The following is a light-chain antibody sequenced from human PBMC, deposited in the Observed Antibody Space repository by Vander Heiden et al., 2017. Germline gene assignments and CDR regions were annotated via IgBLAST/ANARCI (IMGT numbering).Light chain of an antibody. CDR1: RSNIGTTA. CDR3: ATWDDSLNGVV. CDR2: YDG. Sequence: SVLTQPPSVSAAPRQRVTISCSGRRSNIGTTAVTWYQPLPGTAPKLLIHYDGRRHAGGADRFSGAKSGTSAALAISGLQAEDEADYYCATWDDSLNGVVFGGGTRLTVL. V-gene: IGLV1-36*01. J-gene: IGLJ2*01.